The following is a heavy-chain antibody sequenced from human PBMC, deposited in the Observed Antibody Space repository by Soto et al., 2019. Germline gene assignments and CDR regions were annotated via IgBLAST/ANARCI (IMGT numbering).Heavy chain of an antibody. CDR2: ISYDGSNK. CDR3: ARAPIAVAGFIDY. D-gene: IGHD6-19*01. CDR1: GFTFSSYA. J-gene: IGHJ4*02. Sequence: GGSLRLSCAASGFTFSSYAMHWVRQAPGKGLEWVAVISYDGSNKYYADSVKGRFTISRDNSKNTLYLQMNSLRAEDTAVYYCARAPIAVAGFIDYWGQGTLVTVYS. V-gene: IGHV3-30-3*01.